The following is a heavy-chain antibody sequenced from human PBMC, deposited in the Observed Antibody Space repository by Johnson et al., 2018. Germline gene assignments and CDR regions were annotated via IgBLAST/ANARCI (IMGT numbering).Heavy chain of an antibody. CDR2: MNQDGSET. Sequence: VQLVESGGELVQRGGSLRLSCAASGFTSRNYWMSWVRQAPGKGLEWVANMNQDGSETYYVDSVKGRFTISRDNAKNSLHLQMNSLRADDTAVYYCARGRDFYGSGLDAFDMWGQGTMVTVSS. V-gene: IGHV3-7*01. CDR1: GFTSRNYW. J-gene: IGHJ3*02. D-gene: IGHD3-10*01. CDR3: ARGRDFYGSGLDAFDM.